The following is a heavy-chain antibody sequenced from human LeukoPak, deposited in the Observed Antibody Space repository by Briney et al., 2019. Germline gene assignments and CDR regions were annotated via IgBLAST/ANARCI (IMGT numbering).Heavy chain of an antibody. CDR3: ARGPITMIRGVLPALYWFDP. D-gene: IGHD3-10*01. V-gene: IGHV4-38-2*01. J-gene: IGHJ5*02. CDR1: GYSISSGYY. CDR2: IYHSGST. Sequence: SETLSLTCAVSGYSISSGYYWGWIRQPPGKGLEWIASIYHSGSTYYNPSLKSRVTISVDTSKNQFSLKLSSVTAADTAVYYCARGPITMIRGVLPALYWFDPCGQGTLVTVSS.